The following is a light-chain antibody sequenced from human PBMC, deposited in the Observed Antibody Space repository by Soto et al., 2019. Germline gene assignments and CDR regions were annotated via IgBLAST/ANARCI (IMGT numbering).Light chain of an antibody. Sequence: QSALTQPGSVSGSPGQSITISCSGTSRDVGAYNLVSWYQQRPGKAPKLLIYEVRNRPSGLSYRFSGSKSGNTASLTISSLLPEDDADYFCSSFSSRNTLVFGGGTKLTVL. CDR3: SSFSSRNTLV. V-gene: IGLV2-14*01. J-gene: IGLJ2*01. CDR1: SRDVGAYNL. CDR2: EVR.